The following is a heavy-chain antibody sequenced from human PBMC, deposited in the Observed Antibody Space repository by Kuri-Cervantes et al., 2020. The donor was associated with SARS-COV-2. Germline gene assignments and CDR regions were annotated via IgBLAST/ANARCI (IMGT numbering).Heavy chain of an antibody. Sequence: TLSLTCAVYGGSFSGYYWSCIRQPPGKGLVWSGEINHRGSTNYNPSLKSQVTISVDTSKNQSSLKLSSVTAADTAVYYCARLGDFWSGSQIYGMDVWGQGTTVTVSS. CDR3: ARLGDFWSGSQIYGMDV. CDR2: INHRGST. V-gene: IGHV4-34*01. D-gene: IGHD3-3*01. J-gene: IGHJ6*02. CDR1: GGSFSGYY.